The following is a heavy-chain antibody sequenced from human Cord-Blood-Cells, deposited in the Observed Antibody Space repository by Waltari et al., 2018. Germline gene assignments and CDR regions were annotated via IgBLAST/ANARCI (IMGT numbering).Heavy chain of an antibody. CDR3: ARVGRYSSGWYTGGSDD. CDR1: GGSFSGYY. J-gene: IGHJ4*02. CDR2: INHRGGT. D-gene: IGHD6-19*01. Sequence: QVQLQQWGAGLLKPSETLSLTCAVYGGSFSGYYWSWIRQPPGKGLEWIGEINHRGGTNYNPSLKSRVTISVDTSKNQFSLKLSSVTAADTAVYYCARVGRYSSGWYTGGSDDWGQGTLVTVSS. V-gene: IGHV4-34*01.